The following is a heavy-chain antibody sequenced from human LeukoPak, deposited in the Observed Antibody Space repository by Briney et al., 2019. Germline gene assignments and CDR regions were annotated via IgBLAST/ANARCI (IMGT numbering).Heavy chain of an antibody. CDR2: IFHSGRT. CDR3: ARVPAFYYGDYWTSSNYFDY. J-gene: IGHJ4*02. V-gene: IGHV4-4*01. D-gene: IGHD4-17*01. Sequence: SGTLSLTCAVSGVSISSTNWWSWVRQPPGKGLEWIGEIFHSGRTNYNPSLKSRVTISEDRSRNQFSLKLSSMTAADTAVYCCARVPAFYYGDYWTSSNYFDYWGQGTLVTVSS. CDR1: GVSISSTNW.